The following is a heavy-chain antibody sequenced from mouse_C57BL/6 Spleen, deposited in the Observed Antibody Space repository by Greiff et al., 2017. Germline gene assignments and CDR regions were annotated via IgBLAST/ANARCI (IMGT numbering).Heavy chain of an antibody. CDR2: IYPGDGDT. V-gene: IGHV1-82*01. D-gene: IGHD2-5*01. J-gene: IGHJ4*01. Sequence: QVQLQQSGPELVKPGASVKISCKASGYAFSSSWMNWVKQRPGKGLEWIGRIYPGDGDTNYNGKFKGKATLTADKSSSTAYMQLSSLTSEDSAVYFCARWGSYYSNPYAMDYWGQGTSVTVSS. CDR1: GYAFSSSW. CDR3: ARWGSYYSNPYAMDY.